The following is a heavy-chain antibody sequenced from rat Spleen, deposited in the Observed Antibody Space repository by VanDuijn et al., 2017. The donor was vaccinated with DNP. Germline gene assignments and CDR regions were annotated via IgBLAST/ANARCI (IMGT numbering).Heavy chain of an antibody. CDR1: GYSITSNY. D-gene: IGHD1-11*01. CDR2: ISYSGYT. CDR3: ARGVSYGGYIYSWYFGV. V-gene: IGHV3-1*01. J-gene: IGHJ1*01. Sequence: EVQLQESGPGLVKPSQSLSLTCSVTGYSITSNYWAWIRKFPGNKMEWMGYISYSGYTGYNPSLKSRISITRDTSKNQFFLQWNSITTEDTATDYCARGVSYGGYIYSWYFGVWGRGTMVTVTS.